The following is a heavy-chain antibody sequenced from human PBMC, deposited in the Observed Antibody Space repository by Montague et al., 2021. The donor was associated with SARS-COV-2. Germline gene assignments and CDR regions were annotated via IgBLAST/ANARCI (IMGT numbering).Heavy chain of an antibody. D-gene: IGHD2-2*01. Sequence: SLRLSCAASGFTFDDYAMHWVRQAPGKGLEWVSGISWNSGSIGYXDSXKGRFTISRDNAKNSLYLQMNSLRAVDTALYYCASAAEDIVVVPAAMGPQYYYYGMDVWGQGTTVTVPS. CDR1: GFTFDDYA. CDR2: ISWNSGSI. V-gene: IGHV3-9*01. J-gene: IGHJ6*02. CDR3: ASAAEDIVVVPAAMGPQYYYYGMDV.